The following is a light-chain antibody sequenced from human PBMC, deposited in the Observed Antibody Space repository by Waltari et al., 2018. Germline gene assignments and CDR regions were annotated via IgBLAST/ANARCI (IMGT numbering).Light chain of an antibody. CDR3: QKYISVPQP. J-gene: IGKJ4*01. V-gene: IGKV1-27*01. CDR2: AAT. Sequence: DIQMTQSPSSLSASVRDRVTITCRASQDIKNDFAWYQQKPAKVPNLLIYAATTLQSGVPSRFSGSGSGTDVTLTISSLQPEDVATYYCQKYISVPQPFGGGTTVEI. CDR1: QDIKND.